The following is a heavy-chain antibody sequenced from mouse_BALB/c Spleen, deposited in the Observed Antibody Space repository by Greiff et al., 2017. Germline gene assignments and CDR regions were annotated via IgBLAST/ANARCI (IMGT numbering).Heavy chain of an antibody. D-gene: IGHD2-14*01. J-gene: IGHJ2*01. Sequence: EVMLVESGGGLVKPGGSLKLSCAASGFAFSSYDMSWVRQTPEKRLEWVAYISSGGGSTYYPDTVKGRFTISRDNAKNTLYLQMSSLKSEDTAMYYCARRGTVYYFDYWGQGTTLTVSS. CDR1: GFAFSSYD. V-gene: IGHV5-12-1*01. CDR2: ISSGGGST. CDR3: ARRGTVYYFDY.